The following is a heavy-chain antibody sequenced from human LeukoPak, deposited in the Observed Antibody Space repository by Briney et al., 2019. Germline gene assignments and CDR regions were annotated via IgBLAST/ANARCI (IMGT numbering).Heavy chain of an antibody. J-gene: IGHJ4*02. D-gene: IGHD6-13*01. V-gene: IGHV4-31*03. CDR3: ARSRYSSSWYYNY. Sequence: PSETLSLTCTVSGGSISSGGYYWSWIRQHPGKGLEWIGYIYYSGSTYYNPSLKSRVTISVDTSKNQFSLKLSSVTAADTAVYYCARSRYSSSWYYNYWAQGTLVTVSS. CDR2: IYYSGST. CDR1: GGSISSGGYY.